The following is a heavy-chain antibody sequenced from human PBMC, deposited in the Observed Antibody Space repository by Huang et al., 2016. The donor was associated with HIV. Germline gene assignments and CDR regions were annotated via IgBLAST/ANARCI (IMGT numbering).Heavy chain of an antibody. CDR2: ISYDGSNK. CDR1: GFSFSTYG. D-gene: IGHD1-26*01. V-gene: IGHV3-30*18. J-gene: IGHJ4*02. Sequence: VQLVESGGGVVQPGRSLRLACAAFGFSFSTYGLHSVSQAPGKGLEWVAVISYDGSNKYYAHSVKGRFTISRDTSENKVYLQMNSLRHEDTAVYYCAKDGADEEWDIDYWGQGTLVTVSS. CDR3: AKDGADEEWDIDY.